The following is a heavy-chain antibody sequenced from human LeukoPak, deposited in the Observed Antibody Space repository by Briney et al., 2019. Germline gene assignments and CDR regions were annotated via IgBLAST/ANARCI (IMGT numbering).Heavy chain of an antibody. CDR1: GFTFSSYA. V-gene: IGHV3-66*04. D-gene: IGHD1-1*01. Sequence: PGGSLRLSCAASGFTFSSYAMSWVRQAPGKGLEWVSVIYSGGSTYYAGSVKGRFTISRDNSKNTLYLQMNSLRAEDTALYYCARPLGTWGQGTMVTVSS. CDR3: ARPLGT. J-gene: IGHJ3*01. CDR2: IYSGGST.